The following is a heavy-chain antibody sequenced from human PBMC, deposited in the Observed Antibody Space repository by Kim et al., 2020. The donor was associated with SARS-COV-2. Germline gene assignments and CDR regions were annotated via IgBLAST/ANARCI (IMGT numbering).Heavy chain of an antibody. Sequence: SETLSLTCTVSGGSISSYYWSWIRQPAGKGLEWIGHIHTSGSTNYNPSLKSRVTMSVDTSKNQFSLKMYSVTAADTAAYYCAREGARDMVRGVLILNWFDPWGQGTLVTVSS. CDR2: IHTSGST. V-gene: IGHV4-4*07. CDR1: GGSISSYY. D-gene: IGHD3-10*01. J-gene: IGHJ5*02. CDR3: AREGARDMVRGVLILNWFDP.